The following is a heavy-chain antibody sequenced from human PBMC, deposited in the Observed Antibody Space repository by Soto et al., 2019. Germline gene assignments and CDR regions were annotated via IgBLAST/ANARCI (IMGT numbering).Heavy chain of an antibody. CDR1: GYSFTNYW. CDR2: IDPSDSYT. D-gene: IGHD2-8*02. J-gene: IGHJ5*02. V-gene: IGHV5-10-1*01. Sequence: PGESLKISCEGSGYSFTNYWISWVRQTPGKGLEWMGRIDPSDSYTKYSPSFQGHVTISADESTNTAYLQWSSLQASDTAIYYCAREFDAFGWCDPWGQGTLVTVPS. CDR3: AREFDAFGWCDP.